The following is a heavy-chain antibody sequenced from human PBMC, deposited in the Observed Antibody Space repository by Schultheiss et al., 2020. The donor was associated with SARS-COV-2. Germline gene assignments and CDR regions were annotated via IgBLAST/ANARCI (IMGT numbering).Heavy chain of an antibody. V-gene: IGHV4-38-2*01. J-gene: IGHJ1*01. CDR1: GYSISSGYY. CDR2: IYYSGST. Sequence: SQTLSLTCAVSGYSISSGYYWGWIRQPPGKGLEWIGYIYYSGSTYYNPSLKSRVTISIDTSKNQFSLKLSSVTAADTAVYHCARGEQQPQHWGQGTLVTVSS. D-gene: IGHD6-13*01. CDR3: ARGEQQPQH.